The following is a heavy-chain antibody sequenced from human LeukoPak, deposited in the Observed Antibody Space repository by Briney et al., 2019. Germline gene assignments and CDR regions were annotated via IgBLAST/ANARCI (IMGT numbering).Heavy chain of an antibody. CDR1: GYTFTDYY. D-gene: IGHD4-23*01. CDR3: ARELRSVETPRYNYFDY. CDR2: INPSFGST. Sequence: ASVKVSCKASGYTFTDYYIHWVRQAPGQGLEWVGIINPSFGSTTYEQSFQGRVAMTRDTSTSTVYMELSSLRAEDKAVYYCARELRSVETPRYNYFDYWGQGTLVTV. V-gene: IGHV1-46*01. J-gene: IGHJ4*02.